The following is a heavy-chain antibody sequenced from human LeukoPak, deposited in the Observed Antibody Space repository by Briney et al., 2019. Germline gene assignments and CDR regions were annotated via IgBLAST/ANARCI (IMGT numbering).Heavy chain of an antibody. CDR2: INPNSGGT. J-gene: IGHJ4*02. Sequence: ASVKVSCKASGYTFTGYYMHWVRQAPGQGLEWMGWINPNSGGTNYAQKFQGRVTMTRDTSISTAYMELSRLRSDETAVYYCAKRGIVQDEDFDYWGQGTLVTVSS. D-gene: IGHD1-26*01. CDR3: AKRGIVQDEDFDY. CDR1: GYTFTGYY. V-gene: IGHV1-2*02.